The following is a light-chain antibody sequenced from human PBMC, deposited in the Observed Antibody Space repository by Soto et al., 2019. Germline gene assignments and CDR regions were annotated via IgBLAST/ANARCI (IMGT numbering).Light chain of an antibody. V-gene: IGLV1-40*01. J-gene: IGLJ2*01. CDR1: SSNIGAGYD. CDR3: QSYDPSVSKVV. Sequence: QSVLTQPPSVSGAPGQRVTISCTGSSSNIGAGYDVHWYQQLPGTAPKLLIYGNSNRPSGVPDRFSGSKSGTSASLAITGPQAVDAAGDYGQSYDPSVSKVVFCGGTTLTVL. CDR2: GNS.